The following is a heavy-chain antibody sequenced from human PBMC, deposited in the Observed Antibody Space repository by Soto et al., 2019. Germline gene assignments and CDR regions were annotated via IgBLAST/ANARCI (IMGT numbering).Heavy chain of an antibody. CDR2: ISLSGSTI. V-gene: IGHV3-48*03. Sequence: GGSLRLSCAACGFAFSNYEMNWVRQAPGKGLEWVSYISLSGSTIYYADSVKGRFTISRDDAKNSLYLQMDSLRADDTAVYYCARGSFSASPNFFDYWGQGTLVTVSS. CDR3: ARGSFSASPNFFDY. J-gene: IGHJ4*02. CDR1: GFAFSNYE. D-gene: IGHD3-3*02.